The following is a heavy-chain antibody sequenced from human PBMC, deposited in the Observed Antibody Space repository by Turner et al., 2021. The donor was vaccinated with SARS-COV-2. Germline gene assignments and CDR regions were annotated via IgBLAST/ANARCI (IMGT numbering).Heavy chain of an antibody. D-gene: IGHD6-13*01. CDR1: GYTFTTYA. V-gene: IGHV1-18*04. J-gene: IGHJ6*02. CDR2: ISAYNGNT. Sequence: QVQLVQSGAEVKKPGASVKVSCKASGYTFTTYAITWVRQAPGQGLEWMGWISAYNGNTNYAQKLQGRVTMTTDTSTSTAYMELRSLRSDDTAVYYCARDEGEIAAAGIVYYYGMDVWGQGTTVTVSS. CDR3: ARDEGEIAAAGIVYYYGMDV.